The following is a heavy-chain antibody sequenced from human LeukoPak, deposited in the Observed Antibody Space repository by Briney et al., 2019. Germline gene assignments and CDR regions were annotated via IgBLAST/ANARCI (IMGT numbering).Heavy chain of an antibody. CDR1: GGSFSGYY. CDR2: INHSGST. J-gene: IGHJ4*02. V-gene: IGHV4-34*01. Sequence: SETLSLTCAVYGGSFSGYYWNWIRQPPGKGLEWIGEINHSGSTNYNPSLKSRVTISVDTSKNQFSLKLSSVTAADTAVYYCARHKRDAAGTVDYWGQGTLVTVSS. D-gene: IGHD6-13*01. CDR3: ARHKRDAAGTVDY.